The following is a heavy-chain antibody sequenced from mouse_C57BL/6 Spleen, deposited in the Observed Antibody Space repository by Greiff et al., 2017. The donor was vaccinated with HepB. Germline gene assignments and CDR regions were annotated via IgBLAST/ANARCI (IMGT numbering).Heavy chain of an antibody. J-gene: IGHJ3*01. CDR2: IDPSDSEN. CDR3: AREGDYYGSSSSFAY. Sequence: VQLQQPGAELVRPGSSVKLSCKASGYTFTSYWMHWVKQRPIQGLEWIGNIDPSDSENHYNQKFKDKATLTVDKSSSTAYMQLSSMTSEDSAVNYCAREGDYYGSSSSFAYWGQGTLVTVSA. CDR1: GYTFTSYW. V-gene: IGHV1-52*01. D-gene: IGHD1-1*01.